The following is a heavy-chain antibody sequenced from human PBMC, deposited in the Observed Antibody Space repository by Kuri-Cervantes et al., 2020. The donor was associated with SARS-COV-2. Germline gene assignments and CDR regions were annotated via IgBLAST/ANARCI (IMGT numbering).Heavy chain of an antibody. Sequence: SETLSLTCTVSGGSTSSYYWSWIRQPPGKGLEWIGYIYYSGSTNYNPSLKSRVTISVDTSKNQFSLKLSSVTAADTAVYYCARDHRGKNWNHRTFWYFDLWGRGTLVTVSS. D-gene: IGHD1-14*01. CDR1: GGSTSSYY. V-gene: IGHV4-59*01. CDR2: IYYSGST. J-gene: IGHJ2*01. CDR3: ARDHRGKNWNHRTFWYFDL.